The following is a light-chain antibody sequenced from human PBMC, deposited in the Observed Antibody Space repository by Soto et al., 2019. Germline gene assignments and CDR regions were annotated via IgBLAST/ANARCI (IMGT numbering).Light chain of an antibody. CDR3: QQYGGSPRT. V-gene: IGKV1-6*01. J-gene: IGKJ1*01. Sequence: AIQMTQSPSSLSASVGDRVTITCRASQGIRNDLGWYQQKPGNAPKLLIYGAFNLQTGVPSRFSGSGFGTDFTLTISRLEPEDFALYYCQQYGGSPRTFGQGTKVDIK. CDR1: QGIRND. CDR2: GAF.